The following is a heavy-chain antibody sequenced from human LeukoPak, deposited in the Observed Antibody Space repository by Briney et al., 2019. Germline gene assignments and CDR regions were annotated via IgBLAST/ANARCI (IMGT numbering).Heavy chain of an antibody. CDR2: IIPIFGTA. Sequence: SVKVSCKASGGTFSSYAISWVRQAPGQGLEWMGGIIPIFGTANYAQKFQGRVTITADESTSAAYMELSSLRSEDTAVYYCARDLGASGSPLDYWGQETLVTVSS. D-gene: IGHD1-26*01. CDR1: GGTFSSYA. V-gene: IGHV1-69*13. CDR3: ARDLGASGSPLDY. J-gene: IGHJ4*02.